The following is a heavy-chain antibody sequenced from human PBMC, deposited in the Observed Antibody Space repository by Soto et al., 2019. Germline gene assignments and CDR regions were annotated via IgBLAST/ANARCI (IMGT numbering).Heavy chain of an antibody. J-gene: IGHJ4*02. Sequence: EVQLLESGGGLVQPGGSLRLSCAASGFNFITYSLSWVRQAPGKGLEWVASISSSAVYIDYADSVKGRFTISRDNANNSLYLQMNSLRAEDTATYYCVRDGLDYYDTERLYFDNWGQGTLVTVSS. CDR3: VRDGLDYYDTERLYFDN. CDR1: GFNFITYS. V-gene: IGHV3-21*01. CDR2: ISSSAVYI. D-gene: IGHD3-22*01.